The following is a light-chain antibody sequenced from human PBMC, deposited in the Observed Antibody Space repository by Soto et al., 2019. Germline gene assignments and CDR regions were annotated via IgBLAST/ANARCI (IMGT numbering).Light chain of an antibody. J-gene: IGLJ2*01. CDR1: SSDVGGYDY. V-gene: IGLV2-8*01. CDR3: SSYAGSHNLGV. Sequence: SALTQPPSASGSPGQSVTISCTGTSSDVGGYDYVSWFQQHPGKAPKLMIYEVNKRPSGVPDRFSGSKSGNTASLTVSGLQVEDEADYYCSSYAGSHNLGVFGGGTKLTVL. CDR2: EVN.